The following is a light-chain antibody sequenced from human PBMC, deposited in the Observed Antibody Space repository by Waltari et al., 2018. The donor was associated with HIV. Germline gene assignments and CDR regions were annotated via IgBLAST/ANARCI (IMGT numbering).Light chain of an antibody. CDR3: CSYAGNFFV. Sequence: QSALTQPRSVSGSPGQSVTISCIGTSSDVGGYDFVSWYQQHPGKAPKLMIYDVGKRPSGVPARFSGSKSGNTASLTISGLQAEDDADYFCCSYAGNFFVFGTGTQVSVL. J-gene: IGLJ1*01. CDR1: SSDVGGYDF. V-gene: IGLV2-11*01. CDR2: DVG.